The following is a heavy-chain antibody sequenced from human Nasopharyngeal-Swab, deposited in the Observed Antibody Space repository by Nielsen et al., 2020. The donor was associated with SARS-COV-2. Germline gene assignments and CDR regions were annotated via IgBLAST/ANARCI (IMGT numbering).Heavy chain of an antibody. Sequence: WLRQAPGQGLGWMGWMNPNSGNTGYAQKFQGRVTMTRNTSISTAYMELSSLRSEDTAVYYCARGPYYYDSSGYRAYYYYMDVWGKGTTVTVSS. D-gene: IGHD3-22*01. CDR3: ARGPYYYDSSGYRAYYYYMDV. V-gene: IGHV1-8*01. J-gene: IGHJ6*03. CDR2: MNPNSGNT.